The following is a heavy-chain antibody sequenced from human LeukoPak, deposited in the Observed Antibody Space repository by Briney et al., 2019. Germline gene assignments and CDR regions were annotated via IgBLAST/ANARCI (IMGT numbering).Heavy chain of an antibody. D-gene: IGHD4-17*01. CDR3: PRHKTSVTTSFDY. Sequence: SETLSLTCNVSGGSISNYYWSWIRQPPGKGLEWIGYIYYSGSTNYNPSLKSRVTISVDTSKNQFSLNLSSVTAADTAVYYCPRHKTSVTTSFDYWGQGTLVTVSS. CDR1: GGSISNYY. CDR2: IYYSGST. J-gene: IGHJ4*02. V-gene: IGHV4-59*08.